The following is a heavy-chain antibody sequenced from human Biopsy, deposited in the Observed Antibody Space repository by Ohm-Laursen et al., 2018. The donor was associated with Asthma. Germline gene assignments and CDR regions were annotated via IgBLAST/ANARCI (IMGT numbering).Heavy chain of an antibody. Sequence: SLRLSCTASGFTFGDYWMSWVRQVPAKGLEWVANIKHDGSEKNHVDSLKGRFTISRDNAKNSLYLHMNSLRAEDTAVYYCARGGYCTSPTCPWGRYATDVWGQGTTVTVSS. CDR2: IKHDGSEK. CDR1: GFTFGDYW. D-gene: IGHD2-2*01. CDR3: ARGGYCTSPTCPWGRYATDV. J-gene: IGHJ6*02. V-gene: IGHV3-7*01.